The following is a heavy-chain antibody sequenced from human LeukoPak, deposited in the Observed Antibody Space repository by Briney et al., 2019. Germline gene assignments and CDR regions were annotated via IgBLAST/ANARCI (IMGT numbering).Heavy chain of an antibody. CDR3: AKEMARGDLFDY. V-gene: IGHV3-23*01. J-gene: IGHJ4*02. CDR1: GFTFSSYA. D-gene: IGHD3-10*01. Sequence: PGGSLRLSCAASGFTFSSYAMSWVRQAPGKGLEWVSVISGSGGSTYYADSVRGRFTISRDTSKNTLYLQMNSLRAEDTAIYYCAKEMARGDLFDYWGQGTLVTVSS. CDR2: ISGSGGST.